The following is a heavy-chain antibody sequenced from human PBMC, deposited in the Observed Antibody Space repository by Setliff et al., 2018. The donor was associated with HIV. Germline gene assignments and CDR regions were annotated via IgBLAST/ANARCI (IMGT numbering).Heavy chain of an antibody. V-gene: IGHV4-39*07. CDR2: INHSGST. CDR1: GGSISSSSYY. CDR3: AVGMASLNY. J-gene: IGHJ4*02. D-gene: IGHD7-27*01. Sequence: LSLTCTVSGGSISSSSYYWGWIRQPPGKGLEWIGEINHSGSTNYNPSLRGRVTISVDTSKNQFSLKLSSVTAADTAVYYCAVGMASLNYWGQGTLVTVSS.